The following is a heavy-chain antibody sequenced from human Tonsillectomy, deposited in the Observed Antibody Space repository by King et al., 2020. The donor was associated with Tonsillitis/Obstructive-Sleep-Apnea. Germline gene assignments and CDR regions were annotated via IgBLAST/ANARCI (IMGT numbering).Heavy chain of an antibody. V-gene: IGHV3-30*04. J-gene: IGHJ4*02. CDR1: GFTFSSYA. CDR2: ISYDGTNK. D-gene: IGHD3-3*01. Sequence: QVQLVESGGGVVQPGRSLRLSCAASGFTFSSYAMHWVRQAPGKGLEWVAFISYDGTNKYYAASVKGRFTISSDNSKNTLYLQMNSLRAEDTAVYYCASPNYALWSGYLDYWGQGTLLTASS. CDR3: ASPNYALWSGYLDY.